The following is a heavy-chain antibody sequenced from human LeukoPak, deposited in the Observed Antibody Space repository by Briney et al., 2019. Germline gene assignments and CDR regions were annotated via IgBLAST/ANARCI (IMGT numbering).Heavy chain of an antibody. CDR3: TRDEEGASREFDY. Sequence: SETLSLTCSVSGGSMSSENEYWGWIRQTPGKGLEWIGSVYNTGSTDYNPSLKRRFSISIDTSKNQFSLKVTSVTAADTAVYYCTRDEEGASREFDYWGQGALVTVSS. J-gene: IGHJ4*02. V-gene: IGHV4-39*02. CDR1: GGSMSSENEY. D-gene: IGHD1-26*01. CDR2: VYNTGST.